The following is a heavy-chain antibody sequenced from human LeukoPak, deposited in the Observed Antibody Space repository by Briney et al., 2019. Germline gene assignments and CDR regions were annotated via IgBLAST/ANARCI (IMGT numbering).Heavy chain of an antibody. V-gene: IGHV3-21*01. CDR1: GFTFSSYS. Sequence: GGSLRLSCAASGFTFSSYSMNWVRPAPGKGLEWISSISSSSSYIYYADSVKGRFTISRDNAKNTLYLQMNSLRAEDTAVYYCAREIRGDYYDSSGSLDWGQGTLVTVSS. D-gene: IGHD3-22*01. J-gene: IGHJ4*02. CDR3: AREIRGDYYDSSGSLD. CDR2: ISSSSSYI.